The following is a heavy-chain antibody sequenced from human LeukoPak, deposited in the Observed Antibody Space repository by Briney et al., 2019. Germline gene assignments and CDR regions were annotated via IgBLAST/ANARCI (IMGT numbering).Heavy chain of an antibody. D-gene: IGHD5-18*01. CDR3: AKDVFVGYSNGYDT. V-gene: IGHV3-23*01. Sequence: PGGSLRLSCAAAGCTFSNYAMNWVRQPPGKGREWVSGISGSGGATYYAHSVKGRFTISRDNSKNTLCLQVSSLRAEDTAVYYLAKDVFVGYSNGYDTWGHGTLVTVSS. J-gene: IGHJ5*01. CDR1: GCTFSNYA. CDR2: ISGSGGAT.